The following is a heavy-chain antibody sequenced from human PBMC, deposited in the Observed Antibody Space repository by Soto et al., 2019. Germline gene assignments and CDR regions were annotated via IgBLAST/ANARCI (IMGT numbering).Heavy chain of an antibody. CDR2: IYNGGST. Sequence: SETLSLTCAVYGDSFIGYYWTWIRQPPGKGLEWIGYIYNGGSTYYRPSLESRMHMSLDATRNHYSLRLTSVTAADTAVYFCARAPVGLDTISYFDYWGQGKLVTVSS. V-gene: IGHV4-34*10. CDR3: ARAPVGLDTISYFDY. CDR1: GDSFIGYY. J-gene: IGHJ4*02. D-gene: IGHD3-3*01.